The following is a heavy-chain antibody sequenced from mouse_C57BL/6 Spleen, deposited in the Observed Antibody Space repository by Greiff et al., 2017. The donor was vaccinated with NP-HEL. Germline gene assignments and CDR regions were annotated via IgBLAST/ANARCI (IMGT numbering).Heavy chain of an antibody. CDR1: GYTFTDYY. V-gene: IGHV1-26*01. D-gene: IGHD2-4*01. CDR3: AMIYYDYDDY. J-gene: IGHJ2*01. Sequence: EVQLQQSGPELVKPGASVKISCKASGYTFTDYYLTWVKQSHGKTLEWIGDINPNNGGTSYNQKFKGKATLTVDKSSSTAYMELRSLTSEDSAVYYCAMIYYDYDDYWGQGTTLTVSS. CDR2: INPNNGGT.